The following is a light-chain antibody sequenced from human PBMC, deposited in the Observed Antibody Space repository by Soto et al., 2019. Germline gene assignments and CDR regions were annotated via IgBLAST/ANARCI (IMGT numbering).Light chain of an antibody. CDR2: KAS. CDR1: QSISSW. CDR3: QPYNSYSEA. V-gene: IGKV1-5*03. Sequence: DIQMTQSPSTLSASVGDRFTITCRASQSISSWLAWYQHKPGKAPKLLIYKASTLKSGVPSRFSGSGSGTEFTLTISSLQPDDFATYYCQPYNSYSEAVGQGTQVEIK. J-gene: IGKJ1*01.